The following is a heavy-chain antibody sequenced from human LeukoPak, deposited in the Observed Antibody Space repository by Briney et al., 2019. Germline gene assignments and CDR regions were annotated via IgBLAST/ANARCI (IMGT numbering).Heavy chain of an antibody. CDR2: INPNSGGT. J-gene: IGHJ6*02. D-gene: IGHD3-22*01. V-gene: IGHV1-2*02. CDR1: GGTFSSYA. Sequence: ASVKVSCKASGGTFSSYAISWVRQAPGQGLEWMGWINPNSGGTNYAQKFQGRVTMTRDTSISTAYMELSSLRSEDTAVYYCARVYYDSSGYRYYYYGMDVWGQGTTVTVSS. CDR3: ARVYYDSSGYRYYYYGMDV.